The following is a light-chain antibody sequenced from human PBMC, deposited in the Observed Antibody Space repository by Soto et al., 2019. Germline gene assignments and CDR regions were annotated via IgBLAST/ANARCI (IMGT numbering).Light chain of an antibody. CDR3: QQSYSTPPT. CDR2: AAS. J-gene: IGKJ1*01. Sequence: DIQMTQSPSSLSASVGDRVTITCRASQSISSYLNWYQQKPGKAPKLLIYAASSLQSGGPSRLSGSGSGTDFTLTISSLQPEDFATYYCQQSYSTPPTFGQGTKVEIK. V-gene: IGKV1-39*01. CDR1: QSISSY.